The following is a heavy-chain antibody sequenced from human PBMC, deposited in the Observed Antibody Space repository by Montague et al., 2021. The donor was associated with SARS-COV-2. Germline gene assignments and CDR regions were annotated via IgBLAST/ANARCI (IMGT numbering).Heavy chain of an antibody. CDR1: GFAFSSHN. D-gene: IGHD1-26*01. Sequence: SLRLSCAASGFAFSSHNINWVRQAPGKGLEWVSYISRSSDTIYYADSVKGRFTISRDNAKNLLYLQMNSLRDEDTAVYYCARALSSQGSFQWGYYFDSWGQGTLVTVSS. J-gene: IGHJ4*02. V-gene: IGHV3-48*02. CDR3: ARALSSQGSFQWGYYFDS. CDR2: ISRSSDTI.